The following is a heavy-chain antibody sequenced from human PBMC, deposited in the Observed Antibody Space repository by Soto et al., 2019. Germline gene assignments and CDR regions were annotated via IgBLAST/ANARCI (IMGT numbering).Heavy chain of an antibody. D-gene: IGHD5-12*01. V-gene: IGHV5-51*01. CDR3: ARLAAQSGYDLPTWFDT. CDR1: GYSFTSYW. Sequence: GESLKISCKGSGYSFTSYWIGWVRQMPGKGLEWMGIIYSGDSDTRYSPSFQGQVTISADKSISTAYLQWSSLKASDTAMYYCARLAAQSGYDLPTWFDTWGQGTLVPVSS. J-gene: IGHJ5*02. CDR2: IYSGDSDT.